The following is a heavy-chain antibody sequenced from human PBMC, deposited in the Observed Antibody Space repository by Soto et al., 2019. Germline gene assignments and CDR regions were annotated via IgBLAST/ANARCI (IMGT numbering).Heavy chain of an antibody. D-gene: IGHD3-22*01. CDR1: GFTFSSYG. Sequence: QVQLVESGEGVVQPGRSLRLSCAASGFTFSSYGMHWVRQAPGKGLAWVAVIWYDGSNKYYADSVKGRFTISRDNSKNTLYLQMNSLRAEDTVVYYCARDSRSSGYYYDFDYWVQGTLVTVSS. CDR2: IWYDGSNK. V-gene: IGHV3-33*01. J-gene: IGHJ4*02. CDR3: ARDSRSSGYYYDFDY.